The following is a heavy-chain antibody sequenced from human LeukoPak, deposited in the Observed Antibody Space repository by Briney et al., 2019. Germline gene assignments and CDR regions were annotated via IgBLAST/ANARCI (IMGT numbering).Heavy chain of an antibody. CDR3: ARVGWDIVVVVAATIDY. D-gene: IGHD2-15*01. J-gene: IGHJ4*02. V-gene: IGHV3-7*01. CDR2: IKQDGSEK. Sequence: PGGSLRLSCAASGFTFSSYWMSWVRQAPGKGLEWVANIKQDGSEKYYVDSVKGRFTISRDNAKNSLYLQMNSLRAEDTAVYYCARVGWDIVVVVAATIDYWGQGTLVTVSS. CDR1: GFTFSSYW.